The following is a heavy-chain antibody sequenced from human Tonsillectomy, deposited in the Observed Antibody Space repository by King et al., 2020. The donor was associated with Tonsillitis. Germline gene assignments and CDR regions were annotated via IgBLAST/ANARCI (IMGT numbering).Heavy chain of an antibody. J-gene: IGHJ6*02. CDR2: INPNSGDT. Sequence: VQLVQSGAEVKKPGASVKVSCKASGYTFTGYYIHWVRQAPGQGLEWMGWINPNSGDTNYAQKFQGRVTLTRDTSISTAYMELSRLRSDDTAVYYCARDLWFGELLSHYYYFYGRDVWGQGTTVTVS. D-gene: IGHD3-10*01. CDR1: GYTFTGYY. CDR3: ARDLWFGELLSHYYYFYGRDV. V-gene: IGHV1-2*02.